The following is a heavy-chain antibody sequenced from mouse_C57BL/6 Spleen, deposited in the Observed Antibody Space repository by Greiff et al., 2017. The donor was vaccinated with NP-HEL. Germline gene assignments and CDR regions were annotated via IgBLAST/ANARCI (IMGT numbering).Heavy chain of an antibody. CDR3: AREDY. CDR1: GFTFSSYA. Sequence: EVKLVESGGGLVKPGGSLKLSCAASGFTFSSYAMSWVRQTPEKRLEWVATISDGGSYTYYPDNVKGRFTISRDNAKNNLYPQMSHLKSEDTAMYYCAREDYWGQGTSVTVSS. CDR2: ISDGGSYT. J-gene: IGHJ4*01. V-gene: IGHV5-4*01.